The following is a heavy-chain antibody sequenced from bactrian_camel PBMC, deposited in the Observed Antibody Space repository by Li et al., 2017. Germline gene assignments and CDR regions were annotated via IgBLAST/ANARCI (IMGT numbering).Heavy chain of an antibody. CDR3: AAGRVITRLSLDSNFDNY. Sequence: VESGGGSVQAGGSLTLSCAASRYTIQYNYNMAWFRQAPGKEREGVAHLDEDGDTRYANSAKGRFTISKDNAKNTLYLEMNSLKPEDTAMYYCAAGRVITRLSLDSNFDNYWGRGTQVTVS. D-gene: IGHD8*01. CDR1: RYTIQYNYN. V-gene: IGHV3S53*01. CDR2: LDEDGDT. J-gene: IGHJ4*01.